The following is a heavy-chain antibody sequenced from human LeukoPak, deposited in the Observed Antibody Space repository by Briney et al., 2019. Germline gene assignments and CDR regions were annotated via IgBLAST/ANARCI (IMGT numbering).Heavy chain of an antibody. V-gene: IGHV4-39*07. CDR3: APGNSGYYFV. CDR1: GGSISSSSYY. J-gene: IGHJ4*02. Sequence: PSETMSLTCTVSGGSISSSSYYWGWIRQPPGKGLEWIGSIYYSGSTYYNPSLKSRVTISVDTSKNQFSLKLNSVTAADTALYYCAPGNSGYYFVWGQGTLVTVSS. CDR2: IYYSGST. D-gene: IGHD3-22*01.